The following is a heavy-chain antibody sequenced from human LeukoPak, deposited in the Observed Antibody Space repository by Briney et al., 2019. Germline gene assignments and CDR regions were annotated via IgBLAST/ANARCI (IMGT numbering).Heavy chain of an antibody. CDR2: INPNSGGT. CDR1: GYTFTGYY. CDR3: ARDRSGGYEVDY. J-gene: IGHJ4*02. V-gene: IGHV1-2*02. Sequence: ASVKVSCKASGYTFTGYYMHWVRQAPGQGLEWMGWINPNSGGTNYAQKFQGRVTMTRDTSISTAYMELSRLRSDDTAVYYCARDRSGGYEVDYWGQGTLVTVSS. D-gene: IGHD1-26*01.